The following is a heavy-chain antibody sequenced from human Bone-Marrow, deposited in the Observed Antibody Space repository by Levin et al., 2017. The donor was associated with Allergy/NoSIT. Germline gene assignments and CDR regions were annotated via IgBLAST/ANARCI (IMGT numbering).Heavy chain of an antibody. D-gene: IGHD3-10*01. Sequence: GESLKISCAASGFNFNNFAMSWVRQAPGKGLEWVSGISTTGGNTYYADSVKGRFPISRDMSKSTLYLQMNSLRAENPAVYYCAKDGYFGSGSYYPPYYFDYWGQGTLVTVSS. CDR2: ISTTGGNT. V-gene: IGHV3-23*01. J-gene: IGHJ4*02. CDR3: AKDGYFGSGSYYPPYYFDY. CDR1: GFNFNNFA.